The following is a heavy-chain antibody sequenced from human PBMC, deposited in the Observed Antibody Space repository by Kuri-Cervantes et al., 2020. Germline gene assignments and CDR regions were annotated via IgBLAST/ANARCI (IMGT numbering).Heavy chain of an antibody. D-gene: IGHD6-19*01. J-gene: IGHJ5*02. CDR3: ARGAKWLGENWFDP. V-gene: IGHV3-48*04. Sequence: ETLSLTCAASGFTFSSYAMHWVRQAPGKGLEWVSYISSSGSTIYYADSVKGRFTISRDNAKNSLYLQMNSLRAGDTAVYYCARGAKWLGENWFDPWGQGTLVTVSS. CDR2: ISSSGSTI. CDR1: GFTFSSYA.